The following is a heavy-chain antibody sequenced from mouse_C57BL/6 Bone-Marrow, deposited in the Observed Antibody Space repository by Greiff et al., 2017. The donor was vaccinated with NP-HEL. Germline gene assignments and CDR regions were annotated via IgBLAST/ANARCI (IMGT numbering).Heavy chain of an antibody. J-gene: IGHJ3*01. D-gene: IGHD2-3*01. CDR2: ISDGGSYT. CDR1: GFTFSSYA. Sequence: EVHLVESGGGLVKPGGSLKLSCAASGFTFSSYAMSWVRQTPEKRLEWVATISDGGSYTYYPDNVKGRFTISRDNAKNNLYLQMSHLKSEDTAMYYCARWLLRGFAYWGQGTLVTVSA. V-gene: IGHV5-4*01. CDR3: ARWLLRGFAY.